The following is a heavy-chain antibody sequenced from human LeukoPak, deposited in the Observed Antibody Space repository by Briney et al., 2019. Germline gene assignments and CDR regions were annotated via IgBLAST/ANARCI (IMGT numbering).Heavy chain of an antibody. CDR2: ISPDGSER. CDR3: ARDPAYGALDY. V-gene: IGHV3-7*01. D-gene: IGHD4-17*01. Sequence: GGSLRLSCTAFGLPFSHQWMTWVRQAPGKGLEWVANISPDGSERGLVDSVGGRFTISRDNAKNSVYLQMNSLGPEDTAVYYCARDPAYGALDYWGQGTLVIVSS. CDR1: GLPFSHQW. J-gene: IGHJ4*02.